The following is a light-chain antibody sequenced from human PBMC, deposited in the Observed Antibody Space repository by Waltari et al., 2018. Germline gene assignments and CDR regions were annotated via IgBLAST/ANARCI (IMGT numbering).Light chain of an antibody. V-gene: IGKV3-11*01. CDR1: QSVSRF. Sequence: SARASQSVSRFLAWYQQKPGQAPRPLIYDASNRATGIPARFSGSGSGTDFTLTISSLEPEDFAVYYCQQRAFWPETFGQGTKVEIK. CDR3: QQRAFWPET. CDR2: DAS. J-gene: IGKJ1*01.